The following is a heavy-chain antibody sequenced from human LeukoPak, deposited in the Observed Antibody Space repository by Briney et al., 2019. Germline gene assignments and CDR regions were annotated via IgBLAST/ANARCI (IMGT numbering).Heavy chain of an antibody. Sequence: RASVKVSCKASGYTFTSYGISWVRQAPGQRLEWIGWISTYNGNTHYAQKLQGRVTMNTDTSTSTANMELRSLRSDDTAVYYCARSSLAVAGSVFDYWGQGTLVTVSS. D-gene: IGHD6-19*01. J-gene: IGHJ4*02. V-gene: IGHV1-18*01. CDR1: GYTFTSYG. CDR2: ISTYNGNT. CDR3: ARSSLAVAGSVFDY.